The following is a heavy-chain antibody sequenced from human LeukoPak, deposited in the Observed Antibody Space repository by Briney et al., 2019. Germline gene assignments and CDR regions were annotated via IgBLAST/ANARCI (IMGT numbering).Heavy chain of an antibody. CDR3: ARHLGGYNSAFDY. Sequence: SETLSLTCTVSGGSISSSTYYWGWIRQPPGKGLEWIGSIYYSGSTYYNPSLKSRVTISVDTSKNQFSLKLSSVTAADTAVYYCARHLGGYNSAFDYWGQGTLVTVSS. J-gene: IGHJ4*02. CDR2: IYYSGST. V-gene: IGHV4-39*01. D-gene: IGHD5-24*01. CDR1: GGSISSSTYY.